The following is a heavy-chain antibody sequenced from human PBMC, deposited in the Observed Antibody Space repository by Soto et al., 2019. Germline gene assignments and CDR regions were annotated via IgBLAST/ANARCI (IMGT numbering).Heavy chain of an antibody. V-gene: IGHV4-59*08. CDR2: IYNSGST. Sequence: QVQLQESGPGVVKPSETLSLTCTVSDGSISGFYWSWIRQPPGKGLEWIGYIYNSGSTIYNPSFRSRSTISVYTPENQFSLKVSSVTDSDTAVYFCARGLWYADRDYYMDVWGRGTTVTVSS. J-gene: IGHJ6*03. CDR1: DGSISGFY. CDR3: ARGLWYADRDYYMDV. D-gene: IGHD2-15*01.